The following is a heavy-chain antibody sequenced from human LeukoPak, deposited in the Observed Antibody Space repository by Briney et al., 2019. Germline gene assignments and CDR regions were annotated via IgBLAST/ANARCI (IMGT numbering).Heavy chain of an antibody. V-gene: IGHV4-30-2*01. D-gene: IGHD1-26*01. CDR2: IYLSGGT. CDR1: GDSISSGGYS. Sequence: SQTLSLTCAVTGDSISSGGYSWSWIRQPPGMALEWIGNIYLSGGTHHNPSLKSRVTMSVDRSKNQFSLKLTSVTAADTAVYYCARGGVGATTGTYDSWGQGIPVTVSS. CDR3: ARGGVGATTGTYDS. J-gene: IGHJ4*02.